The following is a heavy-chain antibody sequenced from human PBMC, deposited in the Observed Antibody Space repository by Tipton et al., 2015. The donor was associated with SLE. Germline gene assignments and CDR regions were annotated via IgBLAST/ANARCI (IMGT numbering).Heavy chain of an antibody. J-gene: IGHJ6*03. V-gene: IGHV3-74*01. CDR2: IKSDGIIT. D-gene: IGHD3-3*01. CDR3: AKDRGEDNYYYMDV. CDR1: GFIFSSDW. Sequence: SLRLSCAASGFIFSSDWMHWVRQAPGKGLVWVSRIKSDGIITTYADSVKGRFTISRDNAKNTLYLQMNSLRAEDTAVYYCAKDRGEDNYYYMDVWGKGTTVTVSS.